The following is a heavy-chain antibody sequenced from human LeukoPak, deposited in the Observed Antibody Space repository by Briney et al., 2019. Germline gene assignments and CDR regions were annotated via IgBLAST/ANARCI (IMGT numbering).Heavy chain of an antibody. Sequence: SVKVSCKASGGTFSSYAISWVRQAPGQGLEWMGGIITIFGTANYAQKFQGRVTITADESTSTAYMELSSLRSEDTAVYYCAREKGVVVPAAIRWFDPWGQGTLVTVSS. CDR3: AREKGVVVPAAIRWFDP. CDR2: IITIFGTA. J-gene: IGHJ5*02. CDR1: GGTFSSYA. D-gene: IGHD2-2*01. V-gene: IGHV1-69*01.